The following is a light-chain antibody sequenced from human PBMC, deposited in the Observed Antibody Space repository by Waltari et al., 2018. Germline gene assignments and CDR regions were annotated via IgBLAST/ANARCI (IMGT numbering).Light chain of an antibody. CDR2: DVT. J-gene: IGLJ1*01. V-gene: IGLV2-14*01. CDR3: SSYASSSTV. CDR1: SSDVDNYNY. Sequence: QSALTQPASVSGSPGQSITIPCTGTSSDVDNYNYVSWYQQDPGEAPKLLIYDVTKRPSGVSNRFSGSKSGDTASLTISGLQAEDETDYYCSSYASSSTVFGTGTKVTVL.